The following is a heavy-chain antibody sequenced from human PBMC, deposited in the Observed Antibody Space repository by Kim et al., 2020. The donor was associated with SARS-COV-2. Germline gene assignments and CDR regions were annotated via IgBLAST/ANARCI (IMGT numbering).Heavy chain of an antibody. J-gene: IGHJ4*02. CDR2: SYL. V-gene: IGHV3-21*01. CDR3: ARDEYYFDY. Sequence: SYLYYADSVKGRFTISRDNAKNSLYLQMNSLRAEDTAVYYCARDEYYFDYWGQGTLVTVSS.